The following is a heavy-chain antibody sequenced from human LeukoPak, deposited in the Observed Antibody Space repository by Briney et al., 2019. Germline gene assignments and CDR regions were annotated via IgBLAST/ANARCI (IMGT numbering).Heavy chain of an antibody. Sequence: GGSLRLSCAASGFNFANHAMSWVRQTPGKGLEWVSAISGGGDITYYADSVTGRFTISRGNSKDTLFLQMHSLRPEDTAVYYCAKAGATGPAFPYDYWGQGTLVTVSS. CDR2: ISGGGDIT. CDR1: GFNFANHA. D-gene: IGHD1-1*01. J-gene: IGHJ4*02. CDR3: AKAGATGPAFPYDY. V-gene: IGHV3-23*01.